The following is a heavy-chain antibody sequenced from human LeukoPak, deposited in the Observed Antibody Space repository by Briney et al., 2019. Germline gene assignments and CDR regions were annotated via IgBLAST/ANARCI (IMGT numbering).Heavy chain of an antibody. CDR1: GFTFSNAW. CDR2: IKSKTDGGTT. CDR3: TTARDTVVVPAADAFDI. D-gene: IGHD2-2*01. V-gene: IGHV3-15*01. Sequence: PGGSLRLSCAASGFTFSNAWMSWVRQAPGKGLEWVGRIKSKTDGGTTDYAAPVKGRFTISRDDSKNTLYLQMNSLKTEDTAVYYCTTARDTVVVPAADAFDIWGQGTMVTVSS. J-gene: IGHJ3*02.